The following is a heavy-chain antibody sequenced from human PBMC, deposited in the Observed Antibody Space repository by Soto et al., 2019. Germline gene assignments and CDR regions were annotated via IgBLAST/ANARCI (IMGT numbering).Heavy chain of an antibody. Sequence: EVQLVESGGGLVQPGGSLRLSCAASGFTLSNYWMHWARQAPEKGLVWVSRISSDGSSTNYADSVKGRFTISRDNAKNTLHLQMNSLRAEDTAVYYCARVPYCSSSSCYSYFDSWGQGTLVTVSS. J-gene: IGHJ4*02. CDR1: GFTLSNYW. CDR2: ISSDGSST. CDR3: ARVPYCSSSSCYSYFDS. V-gene: IGHV3-74*01. D-gene: IGHD2-2*01.